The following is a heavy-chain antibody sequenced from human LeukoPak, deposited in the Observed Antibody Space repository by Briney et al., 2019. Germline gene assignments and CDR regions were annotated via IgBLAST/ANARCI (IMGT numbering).Heavy chain of an antibody. J-gene: IGHJ1*01. Sequence: SGPTLVKSTQTLTLTCTFSGFSLSTSGVGVGWIRQPPGKALEWLALIYWDDDKRYSPSLKSRLTITKDTSKNQVVLTMTNMDPVDTATYYCAHRPTIETIFHHWGQGTLVTVSS. D-gene: IGHD4-11*01. V-gene: IGHV2-5*02. CDR2: IYWDDDK. CDR1: GFSLSTSGVG. CDR3: AHRPTIETIFHH.